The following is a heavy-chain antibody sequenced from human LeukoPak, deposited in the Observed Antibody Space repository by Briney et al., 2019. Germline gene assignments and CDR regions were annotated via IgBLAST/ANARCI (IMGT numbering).Heavy chain of an antibody. CDR2: IGNSGATT. J-gene: IGHJ1*01. V-gene: IGHV3-23*01. CDR1: GFSFSAYD. D-gene: IGHD6-13*01. Sequence: GGSLRLWCAASGFSFSAYDMTWVRQAPGKGLEWVSTIGNSGATTFYADSVRGRFTISRDNSANTLSLQMNSLRVEDTAVYYCAKDTILQLVATDSWGQGTMVTVSS. CDR3: AKDTILQLVATDS.